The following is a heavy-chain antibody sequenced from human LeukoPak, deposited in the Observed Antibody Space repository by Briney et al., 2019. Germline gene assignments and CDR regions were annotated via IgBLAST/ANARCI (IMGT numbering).Heavy chain of an antibody. J-gene: IGHJ4*02. Sequence: PGGSLRLSCAASGFTFSTYAMTWVRQPPGKGLEWIGEINHSGSTNYNPSLKSRVTIFVDTSKNQFSLKLSSVTAADTAVYYCARVAAAGMIWGQGTLVTVSS. CDR3: ARVAAAGMI. CDR1: GFTFSTYA. D-gene: IGHD6-13*01. V-gene: IGHV4-34*01. CDR2: INHSGST.